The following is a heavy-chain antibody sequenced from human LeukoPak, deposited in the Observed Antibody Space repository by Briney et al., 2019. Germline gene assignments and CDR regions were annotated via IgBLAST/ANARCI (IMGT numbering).Heavy chain of an antibody. J-gene: IGHJ4*02. Sequence: GGSLRLSCAVSGITFSSYWMHWVRQDPGRGLLWASRINTQGTYTNYADSVKGRFTISRDNAKNTLYLQMSSLRADDTAVYYCVIDLGDYNDFWGQGTLVSVSP. CDR1: GITFSSYW. D-gene: IGHD2-15*01. CDR3: VIDLGDYNDF. V-gene: IGHV3-74*01. CDR2: INTQGTYT.